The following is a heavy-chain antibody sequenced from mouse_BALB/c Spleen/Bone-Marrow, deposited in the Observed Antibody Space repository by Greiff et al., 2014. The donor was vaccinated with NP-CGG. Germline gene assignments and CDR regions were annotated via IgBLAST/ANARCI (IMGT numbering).Heavy chain of an antibody. D-gene: IGHD2-4*01. CDR2: ISSGSNTI. J-gene: IGHJ3*01. CDR1: GFTFSSFG. V-gene: IGHV5-17*02. Sequence: EVQVVESGGGLVQPGGSRKLSCAASGFTFSSFGMHWIRQAPEKGLEWVAYISSGSNTIHYEDTVKGRFTISRDNPKNTLFLQMTSLRSEDTAMYYCARRGTMITAGPFAYWGQGTLVTVSA. CDR3: ARRGTMITAGPFAY.